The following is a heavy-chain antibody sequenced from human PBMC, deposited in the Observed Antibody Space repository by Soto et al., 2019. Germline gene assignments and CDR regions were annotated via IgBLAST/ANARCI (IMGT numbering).Heavy chain of an antibody. CDR3: ARGRYYYDSSGYYGSYWFDP. V-gene: IGHV4-30-4*01. Sequence: SETLSLTCTVSGGSISSGDYYWSWIRQPPGKGLEWIGYIYYSGSTYYNPSLKSRVTISVDTSKNQFSLKLSSVTAADTAVYYCARGRYYYDSSGYYGSYWFDPWGQGTLVTVSS. CDR1: GGSISSGDYY. CDR2: IYYSGST. J-gene: IGHJ5*02. D-gene: IGHD3-22*01.